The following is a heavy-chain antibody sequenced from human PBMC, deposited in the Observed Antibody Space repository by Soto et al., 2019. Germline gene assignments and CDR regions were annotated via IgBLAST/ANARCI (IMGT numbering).Heavy chain of an antibody. CDR1: GYTFTSYA. Sequence: ASVKVSCKASGYTFTSYAMHWVRQAPGQRLEWVGWINAGNGNTKYSQKFQGRVTITRDTSASTAYMELSSLRSEDTAVYYCARDLVVPAAISSGWFDPWGQGTLVTVSS. CDR2: INAGNGNT. J-gene: IGHJ5*02. V-gene: IGHV1-3*01. CDR3: ARDLVVPAAISSGWFDP. D-gene: IGHD2-2*01.